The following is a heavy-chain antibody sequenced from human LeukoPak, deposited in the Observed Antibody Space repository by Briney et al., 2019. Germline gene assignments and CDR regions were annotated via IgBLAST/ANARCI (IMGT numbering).Heavy chain of an antibody. CDR2: FDPEDGET. V-gene: IGHV1-24*01. Sequence: ASVKVSCKVSGYTLTELSMHWVRQAPGKGLEWMGGFDPEDGETIYAQKFQDRVTMTEDTSTDTAYMELSSLRSEDTAVYYCATRSEAVADPNDAFDIWGQGTMVTVSS. J-gene: IGHJ3*02. CDR3: ATRSEAVADPNDAFDI. CDR1: GYTLTELS. D-gene: IGHD6-19*01.